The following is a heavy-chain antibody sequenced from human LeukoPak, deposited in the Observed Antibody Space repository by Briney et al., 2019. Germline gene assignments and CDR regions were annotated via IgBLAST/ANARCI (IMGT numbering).Heavy chain of an antibody. D-gene: IGHD1-26*01. V-gene: IGHV4-59*01. CDR2: IYYSEST. Sequence: PSETLSLTCTVSGGSISSYYWSWIRQPPGKGLEWIGYIYYSESTNYNPSLKSRVTITVDTSKNQFSLKLSSVTAADTAVYYCAREGLVGATTPFDYWGQGTLVTVSS. CDR1: GGSISSYY. CDR3: AREGLVGATTPFDY. J-gene: IGHJ4*02.